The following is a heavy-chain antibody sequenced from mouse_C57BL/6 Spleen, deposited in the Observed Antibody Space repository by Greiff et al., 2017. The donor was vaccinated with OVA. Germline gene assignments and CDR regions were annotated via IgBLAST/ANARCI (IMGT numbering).Heavy chain of an antibody. V-gene: IGHV1-69*01. D-gene: IGHD4-1*01. CDR1: GYTFTSYW. Sequence: QVHVKQPGAELVMPGASVKLSCKASGYTFTSYWMHWVKQRPGRGLEWIGEIDPSDSYTNYNQKFKGKSTLTVDKSSSTAYMQLSSLTSEDSAVYYCARENGRDYLDYWGQGTTLTVSS. CDR3: ARENGRDYLDY. J-gene: IGHJ2*01. CDR2: IDPSDSYT.